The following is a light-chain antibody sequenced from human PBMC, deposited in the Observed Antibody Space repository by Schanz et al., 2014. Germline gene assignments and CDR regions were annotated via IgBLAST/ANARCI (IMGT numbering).Light chain of an antibody. V-gene: IGKV1-39*01. CDR1: QSIRSY. J-gene: IGKJ2*01. CDR2: DAS. CDR3: QQSYSTPVT. Sequence: DIQMTQSPSSLSASVGDRVTITCRASQSIRSYLNWYQQKPGKAPKLLIYDASNLQSGVPSRFSASGSGTDFTLTISSLQPEDFATYYCQQSYSTPVTFGQGTKLEIK.